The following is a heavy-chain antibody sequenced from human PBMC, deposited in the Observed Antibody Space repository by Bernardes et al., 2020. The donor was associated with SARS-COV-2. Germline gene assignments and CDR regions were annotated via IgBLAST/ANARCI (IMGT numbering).Heavy chain of an antibody. CDR2: INPNSGGT. CDR1: GYTFTGYY. V-gene: IGHV1-2*06. Sequence: SVKVSCKASGYTFTGYYMHWVRQAPGQGLEWMGRINPNSGGTNYAQKFQGRVTMTRDTSISTAYMELSRLRSDDTAVYYCARSAGPPDYFDYWGQGTLVTVSS. CDR3: ARSAGPPDYFDY. J-gene: IGHJ4*02.